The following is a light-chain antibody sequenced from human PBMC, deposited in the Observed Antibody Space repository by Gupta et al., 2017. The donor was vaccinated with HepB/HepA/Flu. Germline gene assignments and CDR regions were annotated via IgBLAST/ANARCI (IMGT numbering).Light chain of an antibody. V-gene: IGLV3-21*03. CDR2: NDY. Sequence: SYVLTQPPSVSVAPGKTARITCGGDNIESKSVHWYQQKPGQAPVLVLYNDYDRPSGIPERFSGSNSGNTATLTISGVEAGEEADYYCQVWDTSNDHTRYVFGTGTRVTVL. CDR1: NIESKS. CDR3: QVWDTSNDHTRYV. J-gene: IGLJ1*01.